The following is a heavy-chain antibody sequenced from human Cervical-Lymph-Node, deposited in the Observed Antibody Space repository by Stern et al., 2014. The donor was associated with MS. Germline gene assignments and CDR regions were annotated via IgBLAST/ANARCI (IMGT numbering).Heavy chain of an antibody. D-gene: IGHD3-16*01. CDR2: IASDESST. V-gene: IGHV3-74*01. J-gene: IGHJ6*02. CDR3: AREVWGSYGLDV. CDR1: GFTFSNYW. Sequence: EDQLVESGGGLVQPGGSLRLSCAASGFTFSNYWMHWVRQAPGKGLVWVSRIASDESSTKYADSVKGRFTISRDNAKNTLYLQMNSLKAEDTAVYYCAREVWGSYGLDVWGQGTTVTVSS.